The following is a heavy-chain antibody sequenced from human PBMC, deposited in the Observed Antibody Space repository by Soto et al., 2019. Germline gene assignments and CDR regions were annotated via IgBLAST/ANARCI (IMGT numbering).Heavy chain of an antibody. Sequence: EVQLLESEGDLVQPGGSLKLSCAASGFTFSSYAMTWVRQAPGKGLEWVSAISGSGGRTYYADSVKGRFTISRDNSDNTLYLQMNSLRADDPAVYYCAKGVHTGPDYAFDYWGQGIMVTVSS. CDR3: AKGVHTGPDYAFDY. CDR1: GFTFSSYA. V-gene: IGHV3-23*01. CDR2: ISGSGGRT. D-gene: IGHD3-10*01. J-gene: IGHJ4*02.